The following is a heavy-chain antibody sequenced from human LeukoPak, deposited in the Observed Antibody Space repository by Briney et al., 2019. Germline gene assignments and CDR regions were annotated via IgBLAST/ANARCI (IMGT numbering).Heavy chain of an antibody. CDR3: VKDLGRYRNNCFDY. Sequence: GGSLRLSCAASGFTFSSYAMHWVRQAPGKGLEWVAVISYDGSNKYYADSVKGRFTISRDDSKNTLYLQMNSLRAEDTAVYYCVKDLGRYRNNCFDYWGQGTLVTVSS. CDR1: GFTFSSYA. V-gene: IGHV3-30*04. CDR2: ISYDGSNK. J-gene: IGHJ4*02. D-gene: IGHD1-26*01.